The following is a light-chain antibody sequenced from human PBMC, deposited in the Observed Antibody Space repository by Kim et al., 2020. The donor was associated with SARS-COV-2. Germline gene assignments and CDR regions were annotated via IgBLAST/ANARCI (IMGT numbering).Light chain of an antibody. V-gene: IGLV6-57*03. CDR1: SGSIDANY. J-gene: IGLJ2*01. CDR3: QSYNRDNVL. Sequence: GKSIPISCPRSSGSIDANYVQWYQQRPGGVPTTVIYEDDQRPSGVSDRFSGSIDNSSNSASLTISGLRTEDEADYYCQSYNRDNVLFGGGTQLTVL. CDR2: EDD.